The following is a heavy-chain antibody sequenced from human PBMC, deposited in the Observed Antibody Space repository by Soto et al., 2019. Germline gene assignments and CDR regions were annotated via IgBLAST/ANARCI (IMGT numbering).Heavy chain of an antibody. CDR3: ARWDYGSGSYYYGMDV. Sequence: ASVKVSCKASGYTFTGYYMHWVRQAPGQGLEWMGWINPNSGGTNYAQKFQGWVTMTRDTSISTAYMELSRLRSDDTAVYYCARWDYGSGSYYYGMDVWGQGTTVTVSS. V-gene: IGHV1-2*04. J-gene: IGHJ6*02. D-gene: IGHD3-10*01. CDR2: INPNSGGT. CDR1: GYTFTGYY.